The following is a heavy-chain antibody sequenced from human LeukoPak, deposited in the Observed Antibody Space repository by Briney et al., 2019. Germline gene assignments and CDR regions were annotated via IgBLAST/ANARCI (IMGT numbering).Heavy chain of an antibody. V-gene: IGHV1-69*05. CDR2: IIPIFGTA. CDR1: GGTFSSYA. J-gene: IGHJ4*02. D-gene: IGHD2-21*02. CDR3: AREGPELAYCGGDCCIPDY. Sequence: ASVKVSCKASGGTFSSYAISWVRQAPGQGLEWMGRIIPIFGTANYAQKFQGRVTITTDESTSTAYMELSSLRSEDTAVYYCAREGPELAYCGGDCCIPDYWGQGTLVTVSS.